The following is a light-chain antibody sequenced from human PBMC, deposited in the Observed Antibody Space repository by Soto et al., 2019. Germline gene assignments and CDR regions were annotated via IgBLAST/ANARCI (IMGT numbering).Light chain of an antibody. J-gene: IGLJ1*01. CDR2: ANN. V-gene: IGLV1-40*01. CDR1: SSNIGAGYD. Sequence: QAFRPQPPSVSGAPGQRVTISCTGRSSNIGAGYDVHWYQQLPGTAPKLLIYANNYRPSGVPDRFSGSKSGTSASLAITGLQAENEADYYCQSYDSSLSGYVFGTGPKVTVL. CDR3: QSYDSSLSGYV.